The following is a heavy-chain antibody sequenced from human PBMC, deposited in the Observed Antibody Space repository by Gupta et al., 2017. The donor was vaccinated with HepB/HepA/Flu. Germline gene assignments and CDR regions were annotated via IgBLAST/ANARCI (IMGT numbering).Heavy chain of an antibody. CDR1: GFTFSSYS. D-gene: IGHD5-18*01. CDR2: ISSSSSYI. Sequence: EVQLVESGGGLVKPGGSLRLSCAASGFTFSSYSMTWVRQAPGKGLEWVSSISSSSSYIYYADSVKGRFTISRDNAKNSLYLQMNSLRAEDTAVYYCARDLRGYSSDFDYWGQGTLVTVSS. J-gene: IGHJ4*02. V-gene: IGHV3-21*01. CDR3: ARDLRGYSSDFDY.